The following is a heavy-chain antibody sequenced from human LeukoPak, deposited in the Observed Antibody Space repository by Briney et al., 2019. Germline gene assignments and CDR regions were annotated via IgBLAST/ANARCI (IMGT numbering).Heavy chain of an antibody. J-gene: IGHJ5*01. CDR3: ARGVYCSSVSCLNYFDP. CDR2: IFHVGSI. CDR1: GGSITRSNW. D-gene: IGHD2-15*01. V-gene: IGHV4-4*02. Sequence: SGTLSLTCGVSGGSITRSNWWTWVRQAPGKGLEWIGEIFHVGSIRYNPSLKSRVTISIDQSRNQVSLMLSSVTAADTAVYYCARGVYCSSVSCLNYFDPWGQGTLVTVSS.